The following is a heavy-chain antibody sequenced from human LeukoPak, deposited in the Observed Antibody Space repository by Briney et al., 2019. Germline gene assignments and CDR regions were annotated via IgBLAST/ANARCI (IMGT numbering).Heavy chain of an antibody. CDR1: GFTVSSNY. CDR2: IYSGGST. D-gene: IGHD2-15*01. V-gene: IGHV3-53*01. Sequence: GGSLRLSCAASGFTVSSNYMSWVRQAPGKGLEWVSVIYSGGSTYYADSVKGRFTISRDNSKNTLHLRMNSLRAEDTAVYYCARLGYCSGGSCYSQAFDIWGPGTMVTVSS. J-gene: IGHJ3*02. CDR3: ARLGYCSGGSCYSQAFDI.